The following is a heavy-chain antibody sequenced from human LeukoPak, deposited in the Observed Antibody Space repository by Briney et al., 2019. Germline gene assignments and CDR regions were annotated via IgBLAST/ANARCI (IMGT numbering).Heavy chain of an antibody. V-gene: IGHV1-69*05. D-gene: IGHD2-2*01. CDR1: GGTFSSYA. CDR3: ASSLLIVVPAAIEVPYYYYMDV. CDR2: IIPIFGTA. Sequence: SSVKVSCKASGGTFSSYAISWVRQAPGQGLEWMGGIIPIFGTANYAQKFQGRVTITTDESTSTAYMELSSLRSEDTAVYYCASSLLIVVPAAIEVPYYYYMDVWGKGTTVTVSS. J-gene: IGHJ6*03.